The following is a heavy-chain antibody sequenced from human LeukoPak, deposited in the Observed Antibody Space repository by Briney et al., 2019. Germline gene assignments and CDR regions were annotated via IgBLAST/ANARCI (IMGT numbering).Heavy chain of an antibody. CDR3: ARRGTMIVVDSYYFDY. J-gene: IGHJ4*02. CDR2: IYYSGST. Sequence: SETLSLTCTVSGASISSYYWTWIRQPPGKGLEWIGSIYYSGSTYYNPSLKSRVTISVDTSKNQFSLKLSSVTAADTAVYYCARRGTMIVVDSYYFDYWGQGTLVTVSS. D-gene: IGHD3-22*01. CDR1: GASISSYY. V-gene: IGHV4-39*01.